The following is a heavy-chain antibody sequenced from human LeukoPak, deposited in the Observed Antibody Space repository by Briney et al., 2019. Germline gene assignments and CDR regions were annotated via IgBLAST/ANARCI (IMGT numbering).Heavy chain of an antibody. D-gene: IGHD3-10*01. Sequence: GASVKVSCKASGYTFTGYYMHWVRQAPGQGLEWMGWINPNSGGTNYAQKFQGWVTMTRDTSISTAYMVLSRLRSDDTAVYYCARDSYGSGSYYGYWGQGTLVTVSS. CDR3: ARDSYGSGSYYGY. J-gene: IGHJ4*02. V-gene: IGHV1-2*04. CDR1: GYTFTGYY. CDR2: INPNSGGT.